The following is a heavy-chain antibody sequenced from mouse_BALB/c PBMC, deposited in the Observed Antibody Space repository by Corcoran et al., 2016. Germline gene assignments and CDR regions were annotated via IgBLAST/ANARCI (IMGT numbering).Heavy chain of an antibody. J-gene: IGHJ4*01. Sequence: QVTLKESGPGILQPSQTLSLTCSFSGFSLSTSGMGVSWIRQPSGKGLEWLAHIYWDDDKRYNPSLKSRLTISKDTSRNQVFRKITSVDTADTATYYCARRGYYAMDYWGQGTSVTVSS. CDR2: IYWDDDK. CDR3: ARRGYYAMDY. CDR1: GFSLSTSGMG. V-gene: IGHV8-12*01.